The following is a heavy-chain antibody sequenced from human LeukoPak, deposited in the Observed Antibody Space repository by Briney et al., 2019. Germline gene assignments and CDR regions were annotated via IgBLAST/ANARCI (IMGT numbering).Heavy chain of an antibody. CDR3: AKGTKPVMTIPDY. V-gene: IGHV3-23*01. Sequence: GGSLRLSCATSGFTFSSYAMSWVRQAPGKGLEWVSVISGSGGSTYYADSVKGRFTISRDTSKNTLYLQMNSLRAEDTAMYYCAKGTKPVMTIPDYWGQGILVTVSS. J-gene: IGHJ4*02. D-gene: IGHD1/OR15-1a*01. CDR2: ISGSGGST. CDR1: GFTFSSYA.